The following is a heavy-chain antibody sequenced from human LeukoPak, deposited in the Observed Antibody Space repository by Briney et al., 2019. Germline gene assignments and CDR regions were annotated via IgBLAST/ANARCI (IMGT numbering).Heavy chain of an antibody. CDR3: AREISDYDFWSGYLGY. Sequence: PSETLSLTCTVSGGSISSYYWSWIRQPPGKGLEWIGYIYYSGSTNYNPSLKSRVTISVDTSKNQFSLKLSSVTAADTAVYYCAREISDYDFWSGYLGYWGQGTLVTVSS. V-gene: IGHV4-59*12. CDR1: GGSISSYY. D-gene: IGHD3-3*01. J-gene: IGHJ4*02. CDR2: IYYSGST.